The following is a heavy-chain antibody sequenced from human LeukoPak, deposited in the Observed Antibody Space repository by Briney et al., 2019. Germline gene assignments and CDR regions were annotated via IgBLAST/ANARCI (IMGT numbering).Heavy chain of an antibody. V-gene: IGHV4-59*12. CDR3: ARESRYYGSGSYPDYYYYYYMDV. CDR1: GGSISSYY. D-gene: IGHD3-10*01. Sequence: PSETLSLTCTVSGGSISSYYWSWIRQPPGKGLEWIGYIYYSGSTNYNPSLKSRVTMSVDTSKNQFSLKLSSVTAADTAVYYCARESRYYGSGSYPDYYYYYYMDVWGKGTTVTISS. CDR2: IYYSGST. J-gene: IGHJ6*03.